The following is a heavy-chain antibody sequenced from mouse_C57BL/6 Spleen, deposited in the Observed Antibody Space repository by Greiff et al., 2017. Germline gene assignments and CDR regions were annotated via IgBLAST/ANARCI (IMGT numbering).Heavy chain of an antibody. V-gene: IGHV5-4*01. CDR1: GFTFSSYA. CDR3: ARDYY. Sequence: EVQGVESGGGLVKPGGSLKLSCAASGFTFSSYAMSWVRQTPEKRLEWVATISDGGSYTYYPDNVKGRFTISRDNAKNNLYLQMSHLKSEDTAMYYCARDYYWGQGTTLTVSS. J-gene: IGHJ2*01. CDR2: ISDGGSYT.